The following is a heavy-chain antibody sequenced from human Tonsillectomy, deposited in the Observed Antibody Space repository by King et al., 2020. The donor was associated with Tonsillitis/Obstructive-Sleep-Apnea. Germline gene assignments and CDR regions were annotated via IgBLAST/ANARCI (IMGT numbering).Heavy chain of an antibody. CDR3: AKTPPPSIVGVTCYAFDI. CDR2: ISGSGGST. J-gene: IGHJ3*02. V-gene: IGHV3-23*04. Sequence: VQLVESGGGLVQPGGSLRLSCAASGFTFSSYAMSWVRQAPGKGLEWVSGISGSGGSTYYADSVKGRFTISRDNSKNTLYVQMNSLRAEDTAVYYCAKTPPPSIVGVTCYAFDIWGQGTQVTVSS. D-gene: IGHD1-26*01. CDR1: GFTFSSYA.